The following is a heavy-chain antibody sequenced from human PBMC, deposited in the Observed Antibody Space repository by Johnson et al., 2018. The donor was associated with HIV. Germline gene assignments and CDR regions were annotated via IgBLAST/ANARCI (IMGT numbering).Heavy chain of an antibody. Sequence: QVQLVESGGGVVQPGRSLRLSCAASGFTFSSYAMHWVRQAPGKGLEWVAVISYDGSNKYYADSVKGRFTISRDNSKNTLYLQMNSLRAEDTAVYYCARELVLGAFDIWGQGTMVTVSS. D-gene: IGHD6-13*01. CDR1: GFTFSSYA. CDR3: ARELVLGAFDI. J-gene: IGHJ3*02. CDR2: ISYDGSNK. V-gene: IGHV3-30-3*01.